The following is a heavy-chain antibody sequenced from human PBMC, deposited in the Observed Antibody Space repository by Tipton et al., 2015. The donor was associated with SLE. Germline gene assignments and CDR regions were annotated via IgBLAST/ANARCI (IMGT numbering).Heavy chain of an antibody. Sequence: TLSLTCAVYGGSLSGYYWSWIRQPPGKGLEWIGEINHSGSTNYNPSLKSRVTISVDTSKNQFSLKLSSVTAADTAVYYCARKASGSLFDAFDIWGQGTMVTVSS. J-gene: IGHJ3*02. CDR1: GGSLSGYY. V-gene: IGHV4-34*01. CDR2: INHSGST. CDR3: ARKASGSLFDAFDI. D-gene: IGHD3-10*01.